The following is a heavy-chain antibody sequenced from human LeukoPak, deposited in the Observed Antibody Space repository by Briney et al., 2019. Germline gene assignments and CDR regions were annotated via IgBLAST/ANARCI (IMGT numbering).Heavy chain of an antibody. CDR2: ISGSGGSA. Sequence: GGSLRLSCAASGFTFSSHAMSWVRQAPGKGLEWVSAISGSGGSAYYADSVKGRFTISRDNSKNTLYLQMNSLRAEDTAVYYCAKIRRITIFGVVQNWFDPWGQGTLVTVSS. CDR3: AKIRRITIFGVVQNWFDP. D-gene: IGHD3-3*01. CDR1: GFTFSSHA. V-gene: IGHV3-23*01. J-gene: IGHJ5*02.